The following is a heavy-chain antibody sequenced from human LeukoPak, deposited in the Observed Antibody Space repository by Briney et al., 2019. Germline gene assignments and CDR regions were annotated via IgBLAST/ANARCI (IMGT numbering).Heavy chain of an antibody. V-gene: IGHV4-59*01. D-gene: IGHD3-10*01. J-gene: IGHJ4*02. Sequence: SETLSLTCTVSGGSLSSYYWSWIRQPPGKGLEWIGYIYYSGSTNYNPSLKSRVTISVDTSKNQFSLKLSSVTAADTAVYYCARDAFGRTVDYWGQGTLVTVSS. CDR2: IYYSGST. CDR3: ARDAFGRTVDY. CDR1: GGSLSSYY.